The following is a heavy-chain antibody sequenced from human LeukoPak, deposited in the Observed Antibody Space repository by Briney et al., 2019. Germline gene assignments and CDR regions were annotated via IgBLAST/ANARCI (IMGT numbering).Heavy chain of an antibody. CDR3: ATGRLLLDAFDI. V-gene: IGHV4-4*02. J-gene: IGHJ3*02. CDR1: GGSISSSNW. D-gene: IGHD2-15*01. Sequence: SETLSLTCAVSGGSISSSNWWSWVRQPPGKGLEWIGEIYHSGSINYNPSLKSRVTISVDKSKNQFSLKLSSVTAADTAVYYCATGRLLLDAFDIWGQGTMVTVSS. CDR2: IYHSGSI.